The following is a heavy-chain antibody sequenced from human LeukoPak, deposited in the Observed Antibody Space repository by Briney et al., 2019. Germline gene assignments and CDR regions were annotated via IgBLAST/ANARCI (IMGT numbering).Heavy chain of an antibody. CDR2: ISSSSTI. V-gene: IGHV3-48*04. J-gene: IGHJ3*02. D-gene: IGHD3-10*01. CDR1: GFTSSSYN. CDR3: ARFNYGSGIAGVFDI. Sequence: GGSLRLSCAASGFTSSSYNMNWVRQAPGKGLEWVSYISSSSTIYYADSVKGRFTISRDNAKNSLYLQMNSLRAEDTAVYYCARFNYGSGIAGVFDIWGQGTMVTVSS.